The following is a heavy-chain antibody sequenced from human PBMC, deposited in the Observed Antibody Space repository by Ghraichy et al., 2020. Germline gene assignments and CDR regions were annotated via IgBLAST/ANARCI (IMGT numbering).Heavy chain of an antibody. V-gene: IGHV3-23*01. CDR2: ISGSGGST. J-gene: IGHJ3*02. CDR3: AKAILYDYVWGSYRYTASPFDI. D-gene: IGHD3-16*02. CDR1: GFTFSSYA. Sequence: GGSLRLSCAASGFTFSSYAMSWVRQAPGKGLEWVSAISGSGGSTYYADSVKGRFTISRDNSKNTLYLQMNSLRAEDTAVYNCAKAILYDYVWGSYRYTASPFDIWGQGTMVTVSS.